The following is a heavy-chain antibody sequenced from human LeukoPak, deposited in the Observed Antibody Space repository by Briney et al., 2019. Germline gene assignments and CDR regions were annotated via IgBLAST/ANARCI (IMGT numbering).Heavy chain of an antibody. V-gene: IGHV3-23*01. CDR2: VSGSGGIT. D-gene: IGHD3-10*01. Sequence: GGSLRLSCAASGFTFSSYAMIWVRQAPGKGLEWVSAVSGSGGITYYADSVKGRFTISRDNSKNTMYVQMSSLRAEDTAVYYCAKSGYYYGSGSYYTDYWGQGTLVTVSS. J-gene: IGHJ4*02. CDR1: GFTFSSYA. CDR3: AKSGYYYGSGSYYTDY.